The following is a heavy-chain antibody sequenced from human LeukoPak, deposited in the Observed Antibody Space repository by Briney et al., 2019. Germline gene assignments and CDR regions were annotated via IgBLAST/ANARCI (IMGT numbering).Heavy chain of an antibody. Sequence: GESLRLSCAASGFTFNTYAMSWVRQAPGKGLEWVSAISSSGGSTFHADSVKGRFTISRDNSKNTLYLQMNSLKAEDTAVYYCAKGWTSIEYDSWGQGTLVTVSS. CDR3: AKGWTSIEYDS. V-gene: IGHV3-23*01. D-gene: IGHD3/OR15-3a*01. J-gene: IGHJ4*02. CDR1: GFTFNTYA. CDR2: ISSSGGST.